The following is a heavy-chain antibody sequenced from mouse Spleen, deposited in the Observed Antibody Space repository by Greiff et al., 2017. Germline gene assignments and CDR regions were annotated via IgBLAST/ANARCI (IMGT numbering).Heavy chain of an antibody. CDR3: AKGIYYDYDYFDY. V-gene: IGHV1S135*01. Sequence: LVESGPELVKPGASVKVSCKASGYAFTSYNMYWVKQSHGKSLEWIGYIDPYNGGTSYNQKFKGKATLTVDKSSSTAYMHLNSLTSEDSAVYYCAKGIYYDYDYFDYWGQGTTLTVSS. CDR1: GYAFTSYN. D-gene: IGHD2-4*01. J-gene: IGHJ2*01. CDR2: IDPYNGGT.